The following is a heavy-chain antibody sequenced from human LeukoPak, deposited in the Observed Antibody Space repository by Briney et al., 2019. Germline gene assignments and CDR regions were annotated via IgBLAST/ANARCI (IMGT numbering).Heavy chain of an antibody. Sequence: GGSLRLSCAASGFTFSSYWMSWVRQAPGKGLEWVANIKQDGSEKYYVDSVKGRFTISRDNAKNSLYLQMNSLRAEGTAVYYCARDGYCSSTSCYTYYYYYGMDVWGQGTTVTVSS. CDR3: ARDGYCSSTSCYTYYYYYGMDV. D-gene: IGHD2-2*02. V-gene: IGHV3-7*01. CDR2: IKQDGSEK. J-gene: IGHJ6*02. CDR1: GFTFSSYW.